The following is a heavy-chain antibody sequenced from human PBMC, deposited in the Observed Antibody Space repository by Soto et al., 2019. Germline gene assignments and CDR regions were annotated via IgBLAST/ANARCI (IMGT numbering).Heavy chain of an antibody. CDR3: ASLPDGSGSDY. CDR1: GGSFSGYY. J-gene: IGHJ4*02. Sequence: SETLSLTCAVYGGSFSGYYWSWIRQPPGKGLEWIGEINHSGSTNYNPSLKSRVTISVDTSKNQFSLKLSSVTAADTAVYYCASLPDGSGSDYWGQGTLVTVSS. V-gene: IGHV4-34*01. D-gene: IGHD3-10*01. CDR2: INHSGST.